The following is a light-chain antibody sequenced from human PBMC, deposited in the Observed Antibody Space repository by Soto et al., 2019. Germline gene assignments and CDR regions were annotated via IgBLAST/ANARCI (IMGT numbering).Light chain of an antibody. V-gene: IGKV3-20*01. CDR2: GAS. CDR1: QSVSGTY. CDR3: QKYGTLPTT. Sequence: EIVLTQSPGILSLSPGERATLSCRASQSVSGTYLAWYQQTPGQAPRLLIYGASSRATGIPDRFSGSGSGTDFTVTISRLEPEDFTVYYCQKYGTLPTTFGPGTKVDVK. J-gene: IGKJ3*01.